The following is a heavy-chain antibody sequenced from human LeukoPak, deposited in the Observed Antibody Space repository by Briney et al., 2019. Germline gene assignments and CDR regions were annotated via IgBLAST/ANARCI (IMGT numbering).Heavy chain of an antibody. Sequence: SETLSLTCTVSGGSISSSSYYWGWIRQPPGKGLEWIGSIYYSGSTYYNPSLKSRVTISVDTSKNQFSLKLSSVTAADTAVYCCAREAYSSSHPWVYYMDVWGKGTTVTVSS. V-gene: IGHV4-39*07. CDR2: IYYSGST. CDR1: GGSISSSSYY. J-gene: IGHJ6*03. D-gene: IGHD6-13*01. CDR3: AREAYSSSHPWVYYMDV.